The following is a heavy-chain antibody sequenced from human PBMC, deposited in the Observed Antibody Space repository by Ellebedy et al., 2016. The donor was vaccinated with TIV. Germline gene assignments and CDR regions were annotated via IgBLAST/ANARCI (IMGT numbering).Heavy chain of an antibody. CDR2: FSSDGNFD. V-gene: IGHV3-30*04. Sequence: GGSLRLSXAASGFSLSDYAMYWVRQAPGKGLQWVAVFSSDGNFDYYADSVKGRFTISIDKSKNTLYLQMNSLRVDDTAVYYCARVIGRSVEISLGYYYGVDFWGQGTTVTVSS. J-gene: IGHJ6*02. CDR3: ARVIGRSVEISLGYYYGVDF. D-gene: IGHD6-6*01. CDR1: GFSLSDYA.